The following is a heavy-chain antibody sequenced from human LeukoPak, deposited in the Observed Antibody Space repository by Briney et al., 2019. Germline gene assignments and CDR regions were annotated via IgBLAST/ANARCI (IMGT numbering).Heavy chain of an antibody. D-gene: IGHD3-22*01. CDR3: ASPKERDYYDSSGYYYFFY. CDR2: IIPIFGTA. J-gene: IGHJ4*02. Sequence: ASVKVSCKASGGTFSSYAISWVRQAPGQGLEWMGRIIPIFGTANYAQKFQGRVTITTDESTSTAYMELSSLRSEDTAVYYCASPKERDYYDSSGYYYFFYWGRGTLVTVSS. V-gene: IGHV1-69*05. CDR1: GGTFSSYA.